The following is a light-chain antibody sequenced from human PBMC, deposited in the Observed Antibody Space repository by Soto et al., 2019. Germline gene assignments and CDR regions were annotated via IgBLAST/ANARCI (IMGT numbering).Light chain of an antibody. Sequence: IVMTQSPATLSVSPGERATLSCRASQSVSSNLAWYQQKPGQAPRLLIYGASTRATGIPARFSGSGSGTEFTLTISSLQSEDFAVYYCPQYNNWPPWTFGQGTKVDIK. CDR1: QSVSSN. V-gene: IGKV3D-15*01. J-gene: IGKJ1*01. CDR2: GAS. CDR3: PQYNNWPPWT.